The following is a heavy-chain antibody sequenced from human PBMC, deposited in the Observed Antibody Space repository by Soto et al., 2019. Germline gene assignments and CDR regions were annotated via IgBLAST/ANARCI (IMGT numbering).Heavy chain of an antibody. V-gene: IGHV4-31*03. CDR3: ATHGCLSTMYFDY. J-gene: IGHJ4*02. D-gene: IGHD5-12*01. CDR1: GGSISSGGYY. CDR2: IYYSGST. Sequence: QVQLQESGPGLVKPSQTLSLTCTVSGGSISSGGYYWSWIRQHPGKGLEWIGYIYYSGSTYYNPSLKSRVTVSVDTSKNQFSLKLSSVTAADTAVYYCATHGCLSTMYFDYSGQGTLVTVSS.